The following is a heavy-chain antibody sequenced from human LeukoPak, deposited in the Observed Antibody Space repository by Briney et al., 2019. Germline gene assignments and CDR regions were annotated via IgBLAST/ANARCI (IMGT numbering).Heavy chain of an antibody. Sequence: PSETLSLTCTVSGGSISSYYWSWIRQPPGKGLEWIGYIYYSGSTNYNPSLKSRVTISVDTSKNQFSLRLSSETAADTAVYYCAREFTAFDIWGQGTMVTVSS. CDR2: IYYSGST. CDR1: GGSISSYY. V-gene: IGHV4-59*01. J-gene: IGHJ3*02. CDR3: AREFTAFDI.